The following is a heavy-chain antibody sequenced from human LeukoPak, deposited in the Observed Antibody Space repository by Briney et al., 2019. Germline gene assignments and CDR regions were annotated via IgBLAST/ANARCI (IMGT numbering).Heavy chain of an antibody. CDR1: GGSFSGVF. D-gene: IGHD3-10*01. Sequence: SETLSLTCAVSGGSFSGVFWNWIRQPPGKGLEWIAEINHRGITNYSPSLKSRVTISVDTSTNQFSLKLTSVSAADTAVYYCARDRGITTARGVPSWFDPWGQGTLVTVSS. CDR3: ARDRGITTARGVPSWFDP. J-gene: IGHJ5*02. CDR2: INHRGIT. V-gene: IGHV4-34*01.